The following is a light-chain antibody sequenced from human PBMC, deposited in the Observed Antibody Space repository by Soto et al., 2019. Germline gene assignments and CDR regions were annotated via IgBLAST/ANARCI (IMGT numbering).Light chain of an antibody. CDR2: DAS. CDR1: QSIGSS. V-gene: IGKV1-5*01. J-gene: IGKJ1*01. CDR3: QQYNGYSRT. Sequence: DIRITQSPPTLCSSFVDIVTITCRASQSIGSSLAWYQQKPGKAPNLLISDASSLERGVPSRFSGSGSGTEFTLTIRSLQPHDFATYYCQQYNGYSRTFGQGTKVDIK.